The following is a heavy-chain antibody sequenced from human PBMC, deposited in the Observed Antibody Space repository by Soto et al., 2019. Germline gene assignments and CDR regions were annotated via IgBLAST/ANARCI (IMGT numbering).Heavy chain of an antibody. V-gene: IGHV3-53*02. J-gene: IGHJ4*02. CDR1: GFTVTRNY. CDR2: IHTGGKT. D-gene: IGHD3-10*01. Sequence: ELQLVESGGGLIQPGGSLRLSCAASGFTVTRNYMTWVRLAPGKGLECVSTIHTGGKTFYTDSVKGRFTVSRDASKNTVDLQMNTLSVEDTAVYYCATGGSKRVRGAIVEVFHLEFWGRGTVVTDSS. CDR3: ATGGSKRVRGAIVEVFHLEF.